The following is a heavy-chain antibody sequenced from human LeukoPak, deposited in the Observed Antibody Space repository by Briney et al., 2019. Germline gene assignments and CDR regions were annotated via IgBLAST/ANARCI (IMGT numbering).Heavy chain of an antibody. J-gene: IGHJ4*02. D-gene: IGHD3-16*01. CDR2: IWYDGSNK. Sequence: GRSLRLSCVASGFTFRSYGMHWVRQAPGKGLEWVAVIWYDGSNKYYTDSVKGRITISRDNSKNTLCLQMNSLRAEDTAVYYCARDRTSAPGEWGWFDYWGQGTLVTVSS. CDR1: GFTFRSYG. V-gene: IGHV3-33*01. CDR3: ARDRTSAPGEWGWFDY.